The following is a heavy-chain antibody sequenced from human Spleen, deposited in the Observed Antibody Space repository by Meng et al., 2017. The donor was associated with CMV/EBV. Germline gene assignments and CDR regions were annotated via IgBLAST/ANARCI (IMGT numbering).Heavy chain of an antibody. J-gene: IGHJ4*02. CDR1: GFTFSNYW. D-gene: IGHD3-10*01. CDR3: TRGDNYFGSGSYF. CDR2: ISSDGSVT. V-gene: IGHV3-74*03. Sequence: GGSLRLSCAASGFTFSNYWMHWVRQAPGKGLVWVSRISSDGSVTTYADSVKGRFTISRDNAKNTLYLQMNSLRVEDTAVYYCTRGDNYFGSGSYFWGQGTLVTVSS.